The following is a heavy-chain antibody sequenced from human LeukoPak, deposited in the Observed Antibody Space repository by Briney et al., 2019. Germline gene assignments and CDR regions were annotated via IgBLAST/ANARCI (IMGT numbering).Heavy chain of an antibody. CDR1: GFTFRSYW. CDR2: INLDGSEK. CDR3: ARDTEYSDSFAFDI. J-gene: IGHJ3*02. V-gene: IGHV3-7*01. D-gene: IGHD1-26*01. Sequence: GGSLRLXCAASGFTFRSYWMTWVRQAPGKGLEWVANINLDGSEKSYVDSVKGRFIISRDNAENSLYLQMNSLRAEDTAVYYCARDTEYSDSFAFDIWGQGTMVTVSS.